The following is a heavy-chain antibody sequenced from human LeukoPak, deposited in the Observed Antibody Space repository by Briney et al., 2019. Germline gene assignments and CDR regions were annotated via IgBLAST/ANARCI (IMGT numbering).Heavy chain of an antibody. V-gene: IGHV3-21*01. CDR2: ISSTSDYL. J-gene: IGHJ4*02. Sequence: GGSLRLSCAASGFTFNTYAMSWVRQAPGKGLEWVSSISSTSDYLDHADSLKGRFTISRDNAKKSLYLQMSSLRVEDTAVYYCVRDMSGVVAASTEEYWGQGTLVTVSS. CDR1: GFTFNTYA. D-gene: IGHD2-15*01. CDR3: VRDMSGVVAASTEEY.